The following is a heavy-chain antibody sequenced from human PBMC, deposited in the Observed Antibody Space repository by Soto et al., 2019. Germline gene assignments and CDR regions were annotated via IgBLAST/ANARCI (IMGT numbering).Heavy chain of an antibody. D-gene: IGHD1-26*01. V-gene: IGHV4-38-2*01. J-gene: IGHJ4*02. CDR1: GFSLSSGYY. Sequence: SETLSLTCVVTGFSLSSGYYWGWIRQPPGKGLECIGTIYHSGSTYYNPSLKSRVTISVDTSKNQFSLKVNSVTAADTAVYFCARGKWEPYYFDYWGQGTLVTVSS. CDR2: IYHSGST. CDR3: ARGKWEPYYFDY.